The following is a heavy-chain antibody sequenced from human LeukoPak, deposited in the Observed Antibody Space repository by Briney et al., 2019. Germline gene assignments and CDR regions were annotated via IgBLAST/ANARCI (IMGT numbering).Heavy chain of an antibody. CDR2: IIPTLGIA. Sequence: SVKVSCRASGGTFSSYSITWVRQAPGQGLEWMGRIIPTLGIANYAQKFQGRVTITADKSTSTAYMELSSLRSEDTAVYYCAGEEERGVTVAGTAFDYWGQGTLVTVSS. D-gene: IGHD6-19*01. CDR1: GGTFSSYS. CDR3: AGEEERGVTVAGTAFDY. J-gene: IGHJ4*02. V-gene: IGHV1-69*04.